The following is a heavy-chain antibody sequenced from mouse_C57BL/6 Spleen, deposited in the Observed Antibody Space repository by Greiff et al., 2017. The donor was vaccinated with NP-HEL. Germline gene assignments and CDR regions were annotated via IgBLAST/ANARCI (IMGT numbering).Heavy chain of an antibody. CDR3: ARIRLRRTETYAMDY. CDR1: GFNIKDYY. Sequence: EVQLQQSGAELVKPGASVKLSCTASGFNIKDYYMHWVKQRTEQGLEWIGRIDPEDGETKYAPKFQGKATITADTSSNTAYLQLSSLTSEDTTVYYCARIRLRRTETYAMDYWGQGTSVTVSS. D-gene: IGHD2-4*01. CDR2: IDPEDGET. V-gene: IGHV14-2*01. J-gene: IGHJ4*01.